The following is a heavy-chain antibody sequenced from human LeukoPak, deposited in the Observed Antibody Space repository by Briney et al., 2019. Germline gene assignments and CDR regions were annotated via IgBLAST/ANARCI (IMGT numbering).Heavy chain of an antibody. CDR2: ISLTGLT. D-gene: IGHD5-24*01. CDR3: ARHTSMATRTNWFDP. CDR1: GGSISNTNW. V-gene: IGHV4-4*02. Sequence: PSGTLSLTCGVSGGSISNTNWWSWVRQRPGQGLEWIGEISLTGLTHYNPSLKSRVTISVDTSKNHFSLTLSSVTAADTAVYYCARHTSMATRTNWFDPWGQGTLVTVSS. J-gene: IGHJ5*02.